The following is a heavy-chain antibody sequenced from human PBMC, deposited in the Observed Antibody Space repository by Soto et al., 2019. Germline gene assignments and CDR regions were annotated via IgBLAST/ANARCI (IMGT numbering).Heavy chain of an antibody. J-gene: IGHJ4*02. V-gene: IGHV1-69*02. CDR1: GGTFSSYT. D-gene: IGHD6-13*01. CDR2: IIPILGIA. CDR3: ARGGSSWYGY. Sequence: QVQLVQSGAEVKKPGSSVKVSCKASGGTFSSYTISWVRQAPGPGLEWMGRIIPILGIANYAQKFQGRVTSTADKATSTDYRELSSVRPEDTAVYYCARGGSSWYGYWGQGTLVTVSS.